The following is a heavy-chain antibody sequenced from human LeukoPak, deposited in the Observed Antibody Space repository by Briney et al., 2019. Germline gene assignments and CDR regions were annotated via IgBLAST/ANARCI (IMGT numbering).Heavy chain of an antibody. Sequence: GGSLRLSCAASGFTFSSYSRNWVRQAPGKGLEWVSSISSSSSYIYYADSVKGRFTISRDNAKNSLYLQMNSLRAEDTAVYYCARDLVYYGSGSLDAFDIWGQGTMVTVSS. J-gene: IGHJ3*02. D-gene: IGHD3-10*01. CDR1: GFTFSSYS. CDR3: ARDLVYYGSGSLDAFDI. V-gene: IGHV3-21*01. CDR2: ISSSSSYI.